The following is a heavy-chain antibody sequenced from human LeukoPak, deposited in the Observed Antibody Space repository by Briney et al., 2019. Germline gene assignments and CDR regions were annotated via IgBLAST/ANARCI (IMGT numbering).Heavy chain of an antibody. J-gene: IGHJ4*02. V-gene: IGHV4-39*01. CDR2: IYYSGST. Sequence: PSETLSLTCTVSGGSISSYYWGWIRQPPGKGLEWIGSIYYSGSTYYNPSLKSRVTISVDTSKNQFSLKLSTVTAADTAVYYCARQGILWFGESSDYWGQGTLVTVSS. CDR3: ARQGILWFGESSDY. D-gene: IGHD3-10*01. CDR1: GGSISSYY.